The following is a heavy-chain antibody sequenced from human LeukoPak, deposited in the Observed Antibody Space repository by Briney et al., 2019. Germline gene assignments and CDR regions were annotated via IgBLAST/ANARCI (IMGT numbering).Heavy chain of an antibody. V-gene: IGHV1-18*01. CDR1: GYTLTSYG. CDR2: ISAYNGNT. D-gene: IGHD2-2*01. CDR3: ARTAYCSSTSCYFRWAYYYGMDV. Sequence: EASVKVSCKASGYTLTSYGISWVRQAPGQGLEWMGWISAYNGNTNYAQKLQGRVTMTTDTSTSTAYMELRSLRSDDTAVYYCARTAYCSSTSCYFRWAYYYGMDVWGQGTTVTVSS. J-gene: IGHJ6*02.